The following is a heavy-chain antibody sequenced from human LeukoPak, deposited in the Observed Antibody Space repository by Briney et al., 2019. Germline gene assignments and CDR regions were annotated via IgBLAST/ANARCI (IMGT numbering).Heavy chain of an antibody. V-gene: IGHV1-2*02. Sequence: ASVKVSCKASGYTFTGYYMHWVRQAPGQGLEWMGWINPNSGGTNYAQKFQGRVTMTRDASISTAYMELSRLRSDDTAVYYCARIRSGSYRYWGQGTLVTVSS. CDR2: INPNSGGT. D-gene: IGHD1-26*01. CDR3: ARIRSGSYRY. CDR1: GYTFTGYY. J-gene: IGHJ4*02.